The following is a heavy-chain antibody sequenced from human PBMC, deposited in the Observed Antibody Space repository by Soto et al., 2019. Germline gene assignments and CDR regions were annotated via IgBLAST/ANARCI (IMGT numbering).Heavy chain of an antibody. D-gene: IGHD3-9*01. V-gene: IGHV1-18*01. CDR2: ISAYNGNT. CDR3: ARVSGFDWLLYSEDY. Sequence: ASVKVSCKASGYTFTSYGISWVRQAPGQGLEWMGWISAYNGNTNYAQKLQGRVTMTTDTSTSTAYMELRSLRSDDTAVYYCARVSGFDWLLYSEDYWGQGTLVTVSS. CDR1: GYTFTSYG. J-gene: IGHJ4*02.